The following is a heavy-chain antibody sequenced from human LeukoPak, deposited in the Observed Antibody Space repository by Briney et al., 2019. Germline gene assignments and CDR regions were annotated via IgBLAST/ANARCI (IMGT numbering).Heavy chain of an antibody. CDR3: AREYDYVWGSYEP. Sequence: PSETLSLTCTVSGGSISSGGYYWSWIRQHPGKGLEWIGYIYYSGSTYYNPSHKSRVTISVDTSKNQFSLKLSSVTAADTAVYYCAREYDYVWGSYEPWGQGTLVTVSS. V-gene: IGHV4-31*03. CDR2: IYYSGST. CDR1: GGSISSGGYY. D-gene: IGHD3-16*01. J-gene: IGHJ5*02.